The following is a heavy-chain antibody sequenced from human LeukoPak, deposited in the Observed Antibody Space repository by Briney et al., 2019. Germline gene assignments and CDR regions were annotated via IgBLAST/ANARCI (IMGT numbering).Heavy chain of an antibody. CDR3: ARDRGGSAFDI. Sequence: GGSLRLSCAPSGFTFRSYWMHWVRQAPGKGLVWVSRINSDGSSTSYADSVRGRFTITRDNAKNTLYLQMNSLRAEGTAVYHCARDRGGSAFDILGQGTMVTVSS. J-gene: IGHJ3*02. CDR2: INSDGSST. V-gene: IGHV3-74*01. D-gene: IGHD3-10*01. CDR1: GFTFRSYW.